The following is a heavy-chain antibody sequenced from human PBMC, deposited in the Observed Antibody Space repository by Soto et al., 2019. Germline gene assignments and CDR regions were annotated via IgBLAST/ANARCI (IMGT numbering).Heavy chain of an antibody. D-gene: IGHD5-12*01. Sequence: QVQLQESGPGLVKPSQTLSLTCTVSGGSISSGDYYWSWIRQPPGKGLEWIGYIYYSGSTYYNPSLKGRVTISVDTSKNQFSLKLSSVTAADAAVYYCARRYREYSGYEGGWFDPWGQGTLVTVSS. V-gene: IGHV4-30-4*01. CDR3: ARRYREYSGYEGGWFDP. J-gene: IGHJ5*02. CDR2: IYYSGST. CDR1: GGSISSGDYY.